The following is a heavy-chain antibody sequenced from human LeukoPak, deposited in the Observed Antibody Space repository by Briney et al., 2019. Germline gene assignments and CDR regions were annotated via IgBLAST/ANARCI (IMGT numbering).Heavy chain of an antibody. J-gene: IGHJ4*02. D-gene: IGHD3-10*01. Sequence: PGGSLRLSCAASGFPFTIYAMSWVRQAPGKGLEWVSSIGGSSTYYADFVKGRFPISRDTSKNTMYLHMNSLRADDTAIYYCTKYRGFGDSYDSWGQGTLVTVSS. CDR1: GFPFTIYA. CDR2: IGGSST. V-gene: IGHV3-23*01. CDR3: TKYRGFGDSYDS.